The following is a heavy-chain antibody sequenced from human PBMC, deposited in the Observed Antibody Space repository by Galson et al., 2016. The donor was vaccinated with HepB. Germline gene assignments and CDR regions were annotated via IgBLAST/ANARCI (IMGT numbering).Heavy chain of an antibody. D-gene: IGHD3-22*01. CDR3: AHRRYYDSSGYLNPFDY. CDR2: IYWADNK. J-gene: IGHJ4*02. CDR1: GFSLSTSGVG. V-gene: IGHV2-5*02. Sequence: PALVKPTQTLTLTCSLSGFSLSTSGVGVGWIRQPPGKALEWLALIYWADNKRYSPFLKSRLTITKDTSKNQVVLTLTSVDPVDTATYYCAHRRYYDSSGYLNPFDYWGQGTLVTVSS.